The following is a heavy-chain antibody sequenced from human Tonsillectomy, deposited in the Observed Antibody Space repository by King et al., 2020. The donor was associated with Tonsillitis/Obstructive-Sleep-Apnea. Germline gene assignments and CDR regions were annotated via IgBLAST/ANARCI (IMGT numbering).Heavy chain of an antibody. Sequence: LQLQESGPGLVKPSETLSLTCTVSGGSISSSSYYWGWIRQPPGKGLEWIGSIYYSGSTYYNPSLKSRVTISVDTSKNQFSLKLSSVTAADTAVYYCASLVQGVIRRNRVNWFDPWGQGTLVTVSS. CDR1: GGSISSSSYY. CDR3: ASLVQGVIRRNRVNWFDP. CDR2: IYYSGST. V-gene: IGHV4-39*01. J-gene: IGHJ5*02. D-gene: IGHD3-10*01.